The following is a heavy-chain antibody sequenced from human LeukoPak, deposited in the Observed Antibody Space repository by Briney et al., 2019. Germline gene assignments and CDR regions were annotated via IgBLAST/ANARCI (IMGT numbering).Heavy chain of an antibody. CDR1: GYTFTSYD. CDR3: ARELIVVVTAISNWFDP. D-gene: IGHD2-21*02. V-gene: IGHV1-8*03. J-gene: IGHJ5*02. CDR2: MNPNSGNT. Sequence: ASVKVSCKASGYTFTSYDINWVRQATGQGLEWMGWMNPNSGNTGYAQKFQGRVTITADKSTSTAYMELSSLRSEDTAVYYCARELIVVVTAISNWFDPWGQGTLVTVSS.